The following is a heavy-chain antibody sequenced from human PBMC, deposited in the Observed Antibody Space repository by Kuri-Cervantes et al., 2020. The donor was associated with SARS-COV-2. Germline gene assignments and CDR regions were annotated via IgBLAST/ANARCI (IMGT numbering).Heavy chain of an antibody. CDR1: EATFSSYA. CDR2: IIPLFGTT. CDR3: ARPYCSTSTCYDGTFDS. V-gene: IGHV1-69*06. Sequence: IFCKDSEATFSSYAVTWVRQAPGQGLEWMGRIIPLFGTTIYAQKFQGRVTLTADKSTNTAYMELSSLRSEDTAVYYCARPYCSTSTCYDGTFDSWGQGTLVTVSS. D-gene: IGHD2-2*01. J-gene: IGHJ4*02.